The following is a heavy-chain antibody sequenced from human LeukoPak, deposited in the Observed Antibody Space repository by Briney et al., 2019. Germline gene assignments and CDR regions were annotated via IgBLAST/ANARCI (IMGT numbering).Heavy chain of an antibody. J-gene: IGHJ4*02. V-gene: IGHV4-31*03. D-gene: IGHD3-3*01. CDR1: GGSISSGGYY. CDR3: ARVFFWSGYYVFDY. Sequence: SQTLSLTCTVSGGSISSGGYYWSWIRQHPGKGLEWIGYIYYSGSTYYNPSLKSRVTISVDTSKNQFSLKLSSVTAADTAVYYCARVFFWSGYYVFDYWGQGTLVTVPS. CDR2: IYYSGST.